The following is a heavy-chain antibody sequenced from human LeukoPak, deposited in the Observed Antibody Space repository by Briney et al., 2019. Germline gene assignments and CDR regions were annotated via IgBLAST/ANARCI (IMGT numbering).Heavy chain of an antibody. CDR1: GGSISSSSYY. Sequence: SETLSLTCTVSGGSISSSSYYWGWIRQPPGKGLEWIGSIYYSGSTYYNPSLKSRVTISVDTSKNQFSLKLSSVTAADTAVYYCARHGTTVTTVAAFDIWGQGTMVTVSS. CDR3: ARHGTTVTTVAAFDI. J-gene: IGHJ3*02. V-gene: IGHV4-39*01. D-gene: IGHD4-17*01. CDR2: IYYSGST.